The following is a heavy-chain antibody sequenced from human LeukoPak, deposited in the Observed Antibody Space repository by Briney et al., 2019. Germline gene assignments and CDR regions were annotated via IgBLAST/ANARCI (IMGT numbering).Heavy chain of an antibody. J-gene: IGHJ6*03. Sequence: GSLRLSCAASGFTFSSYGMSWVRQAPGKGLEWIGSIYYSGSTYYNPSLQSRVTISVDTSKNQFSLKLNSVTAADTAVYYCASFYCSGGSCYQYFSYYYMDVWGKGTTVTISS. CDR2: IYYSGST. V-gene: IGHV4-39*01. D-gene: IGHD2-15*01. CDR1: GFTFSSYG. CDR3: ASFYCSGGSCYQYFSYYYMDV.